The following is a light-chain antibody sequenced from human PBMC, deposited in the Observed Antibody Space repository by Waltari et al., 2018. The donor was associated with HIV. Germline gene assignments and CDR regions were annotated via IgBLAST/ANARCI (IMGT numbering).Light chain of an antibody. J-gene: IGLJ2*01. CDR1: SSDVGGYNY. V-gene: IGLV2-14*03. Sequence: QSALTQPASVSGSPGQSITISCTGTSSDVGGYNYVSWYQQHPGKAPKLMIYDVSNRPAGFSNRFSGSKSGNPASLTISGLQAEDEADYYCSSYTSSSTLNFGGGTKLTVL. CDR3: SSYTSSSTLN. CDR2: DVS.